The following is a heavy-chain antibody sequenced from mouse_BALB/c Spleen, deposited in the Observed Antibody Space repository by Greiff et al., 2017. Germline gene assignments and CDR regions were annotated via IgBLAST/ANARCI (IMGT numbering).Heavy chain of an antibody. CDR3: TRSTVVATPDWYFDV. Sequence: QVQLQQPGAELVKPGASVKLSCKASGYTFTSYYMYWVKQRPGQGLEWIGGINPSNGGTNFNEKFKSKATLTVDKSSSTAYMQLSSLTSEDSAVYYCTRSTVVATPDWYFDVWGAGTTVTVSS. CDR2: INPSNGGT. V-gene: IGHV1S81*02. J-gene: IGHJ1*01. CDR1: GYTFTSYY. D-gene: IGHD1-1*01.